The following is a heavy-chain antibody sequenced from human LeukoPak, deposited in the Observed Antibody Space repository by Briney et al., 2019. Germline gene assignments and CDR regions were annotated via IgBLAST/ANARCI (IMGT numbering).Heavy chain of an antibody. D-gene: IGHD1-26*01. CDR3: ARGNSGSYDY. V-gene: IGHV1-2*06. Sequence: ASVKVSCKASGYTFTNYPMIWVRQAPGQGLEWMGRINPNSGGTDYAQKFQGRVTMTRDTSISTAYMELSRLRSDDTAVYYCARGNSGSYDYWGQGTLVTVSS. CDR2: INPNSGGT. CDR1: GYTFTNYP. J-gene: IGHJ4*02.